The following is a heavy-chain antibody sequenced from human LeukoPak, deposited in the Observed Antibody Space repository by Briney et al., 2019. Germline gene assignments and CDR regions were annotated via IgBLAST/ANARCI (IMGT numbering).Heavy chain of an antibody. CDR3: ARQSTYDFWSGYYRGDPNWFDP. D-gene: IGHD3-3*01. CDR1: GYSISSGYY. CDR2: IYHSGST. Sequence: SETLSLTCAVSGYSISSGYYWGWIRQPPGKGLEWIGSIYHSGSTYYNPSLKSRVTISVDTSKNQFSPKLSSVTAADTAVYYCARQSTYDFWSGYYRGDPNWFDPWGQGTLVTVSS. V-gene: IGHV4-38-2*01. J-gene: IGHJ5*02.